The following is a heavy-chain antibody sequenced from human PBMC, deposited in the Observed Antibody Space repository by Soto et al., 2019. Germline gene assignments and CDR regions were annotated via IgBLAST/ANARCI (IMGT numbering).Heavy chain of an antibody. J-gene: IGHJ6*02. Sequence: ASVKVSCKTSGYTFTSYDINWVRQAPGQGLEWVGWMNTNSDDTRSAQKFRGRLTLTRDKSMRAVYMKLSNLRPDDTAVYYCAREWSAAGHFYGMDVWGQGTTVTV. CDR1: GYTFTSYD. D-gene: IGHD6-13*01. CDR2: MNTNSDDT. CDR3: AREWSAAGHFYGMDV. V-gene: IGHV1-8*01.